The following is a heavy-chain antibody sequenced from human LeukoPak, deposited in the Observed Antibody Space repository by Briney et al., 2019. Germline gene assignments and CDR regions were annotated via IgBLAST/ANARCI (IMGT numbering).Heavy chain of an antibody. CDR1: GFTFSGYA. J-gene: IGHJ6*02. D-gene: IGHD4-11*01. CDR2: ISYDGSNK. CDR3: ARSRYSNYDEYYYYGMDV. Sequence: PGRSLRLSCAASGFTFSGYAMHWVRQAPGKGLEWVAVISYDGSNKYYADSVKGRFTISRDNSKNTLYLQMNSLRAEDTAVYYCARSRYSNYDEYYYYGMDVWGQGTTVTVSS. V-gene: IGHV3-30-3*01.